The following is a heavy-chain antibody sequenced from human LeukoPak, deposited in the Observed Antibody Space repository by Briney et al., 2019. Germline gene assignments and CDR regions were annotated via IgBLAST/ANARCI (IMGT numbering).Heavy chain of an antibody. CDR3: ARWVVVAAGGFDWFDP. V-gene: IGHV1-18*01. J-gene: IGHJ5*02. Sequence: ASVKVSCKASGYTFTSYGISWVRQAPGQGLEWMGWISAYNGNTNYAQKLQGRVTMTTDTSTSTAYMELRSLRSDDTAVYYCARWVVVAAGGFDWFDPWGQETLVTVSS. D-gene: IGHD2-15*01. CDR1: GYTFTSYG. CDR2: ISAYNGNT.